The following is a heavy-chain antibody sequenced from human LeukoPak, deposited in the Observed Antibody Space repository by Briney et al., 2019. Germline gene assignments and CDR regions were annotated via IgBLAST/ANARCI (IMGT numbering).Heavy chain of an antibody. V-gene: IGHV4-61*02. CDR3: AREATKVSRGIFGVAAIYYYYYMDV. D-gene: IGHD3-3*01. Sequence: PSETLSLTCTVSGGSISSGGYYWSWIRQPAGKGLEWIGRIYTSGSTNYNPSLKSRVTISVDTSKNQFSLKLSSVTAADTAVYYCAREATKVSRGIFGVAAIYYYYYMDVWGKGTTVTVSS. CDR2: IYTSGST. CDR1: GGSISSGGYY. J-gene: IGHJ6*03.